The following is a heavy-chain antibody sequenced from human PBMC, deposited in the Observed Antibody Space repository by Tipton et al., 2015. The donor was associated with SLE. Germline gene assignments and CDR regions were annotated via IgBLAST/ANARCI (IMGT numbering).Heavy chain of an antibody. CDR2: IRKDGTNK. Sequence: SLRLSCTASGFTFTSSGMHWVRQAPGKGLEWVALIRKDGTNKYYADSVEGRFTISRDNSKNTLYLQMNSLRVEDTALYYYAKDGGDRYVHYWGQGTLVTVS. D-gene: IGHD2-21*02. V-gene: IGHV3-30*02. CDR1: GFTFTSSG. CDR3: AKDGGDRYVHY. J-gene: IGHJ4*02.